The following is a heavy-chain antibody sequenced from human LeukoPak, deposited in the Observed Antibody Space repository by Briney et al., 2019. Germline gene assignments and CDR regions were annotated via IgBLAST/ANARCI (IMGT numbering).Heavy chain of an antibody. CDR1: GYTCSSYN. CDR2: INTYDGNT. J-gene: IGHJ4*02. D-gene: IGHD2-15*01. V-gene: IGHV1-18*01. Sequence: ASVKVSCKASGYTCSSYNISWVRQAPRQGLELMGWINTYDGNTNYAQNFQGRVAMPTDTSTSTSYMGLRSVRADDTAVYYCARDFATWYFDYWGQGTLVTVSS. CDR3: ARDFATWYFDY.